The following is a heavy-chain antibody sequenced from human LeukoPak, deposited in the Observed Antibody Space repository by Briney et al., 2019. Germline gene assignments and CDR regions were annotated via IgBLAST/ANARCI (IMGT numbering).Heavy chain of an antibody. CDR1: GGSISSYY. Sequence: PSETLSLTCTVSGGSISSYYWSWIRRPPGKGLEWIGYIYYSGSTNYNPSLKSRVTISVDTSKNQFSLKLSSVTAADTAVYYCALRGYYYDSSGPGAAFDIWGQGTMVTVSS. CDR2: IYYSGST. J-gene: IGHJ3*02. D-gene: IGHD3-22*01. CDR3: ALRGYYYDSSGPGAAFDI. V-gene: IGHV4-59*08.